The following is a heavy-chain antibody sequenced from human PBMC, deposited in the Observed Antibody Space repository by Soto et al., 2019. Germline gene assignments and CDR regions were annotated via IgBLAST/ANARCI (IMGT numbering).Heavy chain of an antibody. V-gene: IGHV4-39*01. J-gene: IGHJ6*02. D-gene: IGHD2-15*01. CDR3: ARHHVPLSAAYYYYMHS. CDR1: GDSITSNSYF. Sequence: SETLSLTCTVSGDSITSNSYFWAWIRQPPGKGLEWIGSIYYSGTTYYTPSLMSRVTISVDRSKNQFSLKLSSVTAPDTAVYYCARHHVPLSAAYYYYMHSWGHATPVTVS. CDR2: IYYSGTT.